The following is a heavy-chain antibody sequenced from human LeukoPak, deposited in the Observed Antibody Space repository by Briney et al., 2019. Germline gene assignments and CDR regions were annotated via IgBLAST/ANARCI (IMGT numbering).Heavy chain of an antibody. V-gene: IGHV3-30*02. D-gene: IGHD6-13*01. J-gene: IGHJ4*02. CDR3: AKENYSSSWHADY. CDR1: GFTFSSYG. CDR2: IRYDGSNK. Sequence: PGGFLRLPCAASGFTFSSYGMHWVRQAPGKGLEWVAFIRYDGSNKYYADSVKGRFTISRDNSKNTLYLQMNSLRAEDTAVYYCAKENYSSSWHADYWGQGTLVTVSS.